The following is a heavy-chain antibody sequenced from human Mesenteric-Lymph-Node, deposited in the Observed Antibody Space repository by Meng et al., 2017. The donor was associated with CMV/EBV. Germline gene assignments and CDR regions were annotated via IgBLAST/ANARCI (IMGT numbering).Heavy chain of an antibody. CDR3: ARELAGYYYYGMDV. Sequence: ASVKVSCKASGYTFTDYYMHWVRQAPGQGLEWMGWINPNSGGTNYAQKFQGRVTMTRDTSISTAYMELSRLRSDDTAVYYCARELAGYYYYGMDVWGQGTTVTVSS. D-gene: IGHD6-19*01. CDR1: GYTFTDYY. J-gene: IGHJ6*02. CDR2: INPNSGGT. V-gene: IGHV1-2*02.